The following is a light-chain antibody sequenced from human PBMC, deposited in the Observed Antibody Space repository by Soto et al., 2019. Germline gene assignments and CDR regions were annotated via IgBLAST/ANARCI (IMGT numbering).Light chain of an antibody. CDR2: GAS. CDR3: QQYGSSQWT. Sequence: EIVLPQSPGTLSLSPGERATLXCRASQSVSSSYLAWYQQKPGQAPRLLIYGASSRATGIPDRFSGSGSGTDFTLTISRLEPEDFAVYYCQQYGSSQWTFGQGTKVDIK. J-gene: IGKJ1*01. CDR1: QSVSSSY. V-gene: IGKV3-20*01.